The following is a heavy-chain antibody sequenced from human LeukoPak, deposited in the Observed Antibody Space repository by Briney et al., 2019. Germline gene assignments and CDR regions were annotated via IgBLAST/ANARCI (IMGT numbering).Heavy chain of an antibody. CDR1: GYTFTGYY. Sequence: ASVKVSCKASGYTFTGYYMHWVRQAPGQGLEWMGWINPNSGGANYAQKFQGRVTMTRDTSISTAYMELSRLRSDDTAVYYCARGVRVVPAAITDYWGQGTLVTVSS. D-gene: IGHD2-2*02. V-gene: IGHV1-2*02. CDR3: ARGVRVVPAAITDY. J-gene: IGHJ4*02. CDR2: INPNSGGA.